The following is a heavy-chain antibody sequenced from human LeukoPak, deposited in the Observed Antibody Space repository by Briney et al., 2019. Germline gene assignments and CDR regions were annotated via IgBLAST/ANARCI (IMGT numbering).Heavy chain of an antibody. CDR1: GFTFSSYW. V-gene: IGHV3-7*01. CDR2: IKQDGSEK. J-gene: IGHJ4*02. CDR3: ARDHTSDF. Sequence: GGSLRLSCAASGFTFSSYWMSWVRQAPGKGLEWAANIKQDGSEKYYVDSVQGRFTLSRDNAKNSLYLQMNSLRGEDTAVYFCARDHTSDFWGQGTLVTVSS.